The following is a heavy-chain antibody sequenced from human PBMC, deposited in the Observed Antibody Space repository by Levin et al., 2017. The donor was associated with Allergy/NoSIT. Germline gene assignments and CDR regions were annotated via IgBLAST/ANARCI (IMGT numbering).Heavy chain of an antibody. CDR1: GLTFSSYG. CDR2: ISYDGKKI. V-gene: IGHV3-30*03. CDR3: TGVVGSTAYFDY. J-gene: IGHJ4*02. D-gene: IGHD1-26*01. Sequence: SCEVSGLTFSSYGMHWVRQAPGKGLEWVAGISYDGKKINYGDSVRGRFTISRDNSKNTVYLQMNSLRSEDTGVFYCTGVVGSTAYFDYWGQGILVTVSS.